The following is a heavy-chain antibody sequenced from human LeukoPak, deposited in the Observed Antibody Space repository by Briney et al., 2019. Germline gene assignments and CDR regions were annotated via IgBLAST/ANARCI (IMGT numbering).Heavy chain of an antibody. CDR1: GFTFSSYS. CDR3: ARGVRGRGELLGSHDY. CDR2: ISRSSSYI. J-gene: IGHJ4*02. Sequence: GGSLRLSCAASGFTFSSYSMNWVRQAPGKGLEWVSSISRSSSYIYYADSVKGRFTISRDNAKTSLYLQMNSLRAEDTAVYYWARGVRGRGELLGSHDYWGQGPLVPVSS. V-gene: IGHV3-21*01. D-gene: IGHD1-26*01.